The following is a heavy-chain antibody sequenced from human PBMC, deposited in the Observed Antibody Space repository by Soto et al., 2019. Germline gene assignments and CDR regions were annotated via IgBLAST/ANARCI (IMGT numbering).Heavy chain of an antibody. D-gene: IGHD6-13*01. CDR2: ISGSGGST. CDR1: GFTFSSYA. J-gene: IGHJ3*02. V-gene: IGHV3-23*01. Sequence: EVQLLESGGGLVQPGGSLRLSCAASGFTFSSYAMSWVRQAPGKGLEWVSAISGSGGSTYYADSVKGRFTISRDNSKNTLYLQMTSLRAEDTAVYYCANPLGWGIAAPAFDIWGQGTMVTVSS. CDR3: ANPLGWGIAAPAFDI.